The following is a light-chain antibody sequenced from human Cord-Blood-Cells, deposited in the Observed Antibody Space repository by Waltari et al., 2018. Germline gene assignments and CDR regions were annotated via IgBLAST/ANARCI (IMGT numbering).Light chain of an antibody. V-gene: IGLV2-23*01. Sequence: QSALTQPASVSGSPGQSITIPCTGTSSDVGSYNLVSWYQQPPGKAPKLMIYEGNKRPSGVSNRFSGSKSGNTASQTSSGLQAEDEADYYCCSYAGSSTWVFGGGTKLTVL. CDR2: EGN. J-gene: IGLJ3*02. CDR1: SSDVGSYNL. CDR3: CSYAGSSTWV.